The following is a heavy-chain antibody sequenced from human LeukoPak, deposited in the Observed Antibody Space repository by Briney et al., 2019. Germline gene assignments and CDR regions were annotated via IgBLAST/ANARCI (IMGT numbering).Heavy chain of an antibody. V-gene: IGHV3-30*02. Sequence: GGSLRLSCAASGFTFSSYGMHWVRQAPGKGLEWVAFIRYDGSNKYYADSVKGRFTISRDNSKNTLYLQMNSLRAEDTAVYYCAKGSYTSSSRGLDYWGQGTLVTVSS. J-gene: IGHJ4*02. D-gene: IGHD6-6*01. CDR1: GFTFSSYG. CDR3: AKGSYTSSSRGLDY. CDR2: IRYDGSNK.